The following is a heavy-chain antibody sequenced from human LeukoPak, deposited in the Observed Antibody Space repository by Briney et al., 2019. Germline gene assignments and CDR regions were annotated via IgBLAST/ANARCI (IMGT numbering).Heavy chain of an antibody. J-gene: IGHJ4*02. D-gene: IGHD3-22*01. V-gene: IGHV4-59*01. CDR2: IYYSGST. Sequence: PSETLPLTCTVSGGSISSYYWSWIRQPPGKGLEWIGYIYYSGSTNYNPSLKSRVTISVDTSKNQFSLKLSSVTAADTVVYYCARASYDSTYFDYWGQGTLVTVSS. CDR3: ARASYDSTYFDY. CDR1: GGSISSYY.